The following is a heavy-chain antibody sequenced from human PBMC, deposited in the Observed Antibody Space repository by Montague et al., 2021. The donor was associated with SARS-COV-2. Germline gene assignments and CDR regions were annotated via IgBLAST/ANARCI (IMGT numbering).Heavy chain of an antibody. Sequence: PALVKPTQTLTLTCTFSGFSLSTSGMCVSWIRQPPGKALEWLAHIDWDDDKYYSTSLKTRLTTSKDTSKIQVVLTITNMDPVDTATYYCARTHYDILAGYYIAFDYWGQGTLVTVSS. CDR3: ARTHYDILAGYYIAFDY. V-gene: IGHV2-70*01. D-gene: IGHD3-9*01. J-gene: IGHJ4*02. CDR1: GFSLSTSGMC. CDR2: IDWDDDK.